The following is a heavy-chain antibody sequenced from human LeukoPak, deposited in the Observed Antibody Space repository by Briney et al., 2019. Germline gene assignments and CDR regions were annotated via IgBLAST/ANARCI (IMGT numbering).Heavy chain of an antibody. CDR3: VKEERGYYYMDV. D-gene: IGHD5-24*01. V-gene: IGHV3-43*01. J-gene: IGHJ6*03. CDR1: GFTFDYYT. Sequence: GSLRLSCGASGFTFDYYTMQWVRQAPGKGLEWVSVISWDGGSTYYADSVKGRFTISRDNSKNPLYLQMNSVTIEDTALYYCVKEERGYYYMDVWGKGSTVTVSS. CDR2: ISWDGGST.